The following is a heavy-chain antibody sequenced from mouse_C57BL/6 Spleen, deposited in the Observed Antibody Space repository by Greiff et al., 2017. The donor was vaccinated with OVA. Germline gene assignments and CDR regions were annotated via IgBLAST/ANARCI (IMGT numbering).Heavy chain of an antibody. CDR1: GYTFTSYW. CDR2: IDPSDSET. CDR3: ARGYDYDGGYYAMDY. J-gene: IGHJ4*01. D-gene: IGHD2-4*01. V-gene: IGHV1-52*01. Sequence: QVQLQQPGAELVRPGSSVKLSCKASGYTFTSYWMHWVKQRPIQGLEWIGNIDPSDSETHYNQKFKDKATLTVDKSSSTAYMQLSSLTSEDSAVYDCARGYDYDGGYYAMDYWGQGTSVTVSS.